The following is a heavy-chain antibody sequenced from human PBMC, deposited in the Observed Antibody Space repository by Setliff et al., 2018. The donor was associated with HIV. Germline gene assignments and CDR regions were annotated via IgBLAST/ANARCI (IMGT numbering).Heavy chain of an antibody. CDR1: GGTFRTSV. CDR2: ILPFLGMG. V-gene: IGHV1-69*10. D-gene: IGHD2-21*02. J-gene: IGHJ4*02. CDR3: ASPTAIPH. Sequence: SVKVSCKTSGGTFRTSVISWVRQAPGQGLEWVGGILPFLGMGDFAQKFQGRVTITADESTSTAYMELSSLRSDDTAVYYCASPTAIPHWGQGTLVTVSS.